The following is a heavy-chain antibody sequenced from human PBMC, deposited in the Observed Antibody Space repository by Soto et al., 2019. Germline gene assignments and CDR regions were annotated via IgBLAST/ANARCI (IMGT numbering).Heavy chain of an antibody. V-gene: IGHV1-2*02. Sequence: ASVKVSCKASGYTFTGYYMHWVRQAPGQGLEWMGWINPNSGGTNYAQNFQGRVTMTRDTSISTAYMELSRLRSDDTAVYYCARVIQRRGSNLNAFDIWGQGTMVTASS. CDR3: ARVIQRRGSNLNAFDI. CDR1: GYTFTGYY. D-gene: IGHD5-12*01. CDR2: INPNSGGT. J-gene: IGHJ3*02.